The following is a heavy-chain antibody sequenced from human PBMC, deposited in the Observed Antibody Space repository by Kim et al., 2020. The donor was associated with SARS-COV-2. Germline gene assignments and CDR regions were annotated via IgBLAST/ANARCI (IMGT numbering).Heavy chain of an antibody. CDR3: AKDSDYDILTGQNWFDP. J-gene: IGHJ5*02. CDR1: GFTFSSYA. Sequence: GGSLRLSCAASGFTFSSYAMSWVRQAPGKGLEWVSAISGSGGSTYYADSVKGRFTISRDNSKNTLYLQMNSLRAEDTAVYYCAKDSDYDILTGQNWFDPWGQGTLVTVSS. D-gene: IGHD3-9*01. V-gene: IGHV3-23*01. CDR2: ISGSGGST.